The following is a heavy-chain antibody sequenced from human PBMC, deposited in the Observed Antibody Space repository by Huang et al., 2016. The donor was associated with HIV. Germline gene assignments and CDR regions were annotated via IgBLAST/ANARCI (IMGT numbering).Heavy chain of an antibody. CDR1: ADNVPGNSVT. CDR2: TYYRSKRYN. CDR3: ARGHDFYYDRRGYSFDY. J-gene: IGHJ4*02. V-gene: IGHV6-1*01. D-gene: IGHD3-22*01. Sequence: QLQQSGPGLLKPSQTLSLTCALSADNVPGNSVTWNWIRQSPSRGLEWLGRTYYRSKRYNDDAESVKSRMTIDTDTAKNQFSLQLKSVVPEDTAVYFCARGHDFYYDRRGYSFDYWGQGSLVTVSS.